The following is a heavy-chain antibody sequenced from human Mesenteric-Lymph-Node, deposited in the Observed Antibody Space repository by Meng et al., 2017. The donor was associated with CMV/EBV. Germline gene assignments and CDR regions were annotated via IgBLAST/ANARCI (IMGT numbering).Heavy chain of an antibody. V-gene: IGHV3-11*01. CDR2: INTGGSTM. D-gene: IGHD3-3*01. J-gene: IGHJ5*02. CDR3: ATGTIFFFS. CDR1: GFTFGDYY. Sequence: GESLKISCAASGFTFGDYYMTWIRQAPGKGLECISYINTGGSTMYHADSVKGRFTISRDNAKNSLYLQMNSLRAEDTALYYCATGTIFFFSWGQGKLVTVSS.